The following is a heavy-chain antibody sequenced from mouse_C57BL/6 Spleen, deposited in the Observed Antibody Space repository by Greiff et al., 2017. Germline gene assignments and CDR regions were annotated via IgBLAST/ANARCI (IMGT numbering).Heavy chain of an antibody. J-gene: IGHJ4*01. V-gene: IGHV14-1*01. CDR1: GFNIKDYY. CDR2: IDPEDGDT. Sequence: VQLQQSGAELVRPGASVKLSCTASGFNIKDYYMHWVKQRPEQGLEWIGRIDPEDGDTEYAPKFQGKATMTADTSSNTAYLQLRSLTSEDTAVYYCTTDGKRPYYYAMDYWGQGTSVTVSS. D-gene: IGHD2-1*01. CDR3: TTDGKRPYYYAMDY.